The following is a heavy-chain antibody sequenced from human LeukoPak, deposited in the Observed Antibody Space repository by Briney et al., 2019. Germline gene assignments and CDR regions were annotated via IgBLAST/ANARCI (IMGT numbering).Heavy chain of an antibody. CDR3: ARDYCSGGSCPGPEYNWFDP. V-gene: IGHV1-18*01. CDR2: ISAYNGNT. J-gene: IGHJ5*02. Sequence: GASVKVSCKASGYTFTSYGISWVRQAPGQGLEWMGWISAYNGNTNYAQKLQGRVTMTTDTSTSTAYMELRSLRSDDTAVYYCARDYCSGGSCPGPEYNWFDPWGQGTLVTVSS. D-gene: IGHD2-15*01. CDR1: GYTFTSYG.